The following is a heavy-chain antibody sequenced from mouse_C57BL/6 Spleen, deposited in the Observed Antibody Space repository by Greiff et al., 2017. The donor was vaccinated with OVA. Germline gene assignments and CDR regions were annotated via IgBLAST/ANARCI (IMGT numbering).Heavy chain of an antibody. V-gene: IGHV3-6*01. J-gene: IGHJ3*01. CDR2: ISYDGSN. CDR1: GYSITSGYY. CDR3: ARGGSSGFAY. D-gene: IGHD3-2*02. Sequence: EVHLVESGPGLVKPSQSLSLTCSVTGYSITSGYYWNWIRQFPGNKLEWMGYISYDGSNNYNPSLKNRISITRDTSKNQFFLKLNSVTTEDTATYYCARGGSSGFAYWGQGTLVTVSA.